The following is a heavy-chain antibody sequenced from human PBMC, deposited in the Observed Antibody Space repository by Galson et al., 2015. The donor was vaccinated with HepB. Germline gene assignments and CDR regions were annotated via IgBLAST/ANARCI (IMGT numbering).Heavy chain of an antibody. V-gene: IGHV1-8*01. CDR2: MNPNSGNT. Sequence: SVKVPCKASGYTFTSYDINWVRQATGQGLEWMGWMNPNSGNTGYAQKFQSRVTMTRNTSISTAYMELSSLRSEDTAVYYCARGRRCGGDCYSWFDPWGQGTLVTVSS. CDR3: ARGRRCGGDCYSWFDP. D-gene: IGHD2-21*02. CDR1: GYTFTSYD. J-gene: IGHJ5*02.